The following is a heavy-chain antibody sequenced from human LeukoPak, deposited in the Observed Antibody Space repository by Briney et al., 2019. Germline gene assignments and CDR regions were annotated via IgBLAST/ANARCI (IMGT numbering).Heavy chain of an antibody. D-gene: IGHD3/OR15-3a*01. Sequence: GESLKISCKGYGYHFSNYWIAWVRQMPGKGLEWMGIIYPDDSDTRYSPDFQGHVTISADKSITTAYLQWASLKAWDTAIYYCARGLEMTPVSLDWWGQGTLVTVSS. CDR2: IYPDDSDT. CDR3: ARGLEMTPVSLDW. J-gene: IGHJ4*02. V-gene: IGHV5-51*01. CDR1: GYHFSNYW.